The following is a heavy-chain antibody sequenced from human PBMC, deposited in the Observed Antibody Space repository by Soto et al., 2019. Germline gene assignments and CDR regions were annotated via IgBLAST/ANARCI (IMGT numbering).Heavy chain of an antibody. Sequence: QVQLVESGGGLVKPGGSLRLSCAASGFTFSDYYMTWIRQAPGKGLEWVSYISSSSSYTDHADSVKGRFTISRDNAKRSLFLQVNSLRAEDTAVYYCARYRIPYGSGTYSFDYWGQGTLVTVSS. V-gene: IGHV3-11*06. D-gene: IGHD3-10*01. CDR1: GFTFSDYY. J-gene: IGHJ4*02. CDR2: ISSSSSYT. CDR3: ARYRIPYGSGTYSFDY.